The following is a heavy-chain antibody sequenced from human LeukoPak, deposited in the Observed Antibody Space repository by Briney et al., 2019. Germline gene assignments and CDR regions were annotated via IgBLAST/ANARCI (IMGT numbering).Heavy chain of an antibody. CDR2: VYMGGTT. D-gene: IGHD5-18*01. J-gene: IGHJ4*02. V-gene: IGHV3-66*01. CDR3: ARGLLRDGYTYTYSFDY. CDR1: GFTVSTNY. Sequence: GGSLRLSCSASGFTVSTNYMSWVRQAPGKGLECVSVVYMGGTTYYADSVNGRFTISRDSTKNTIYLQMNNLRAEDTAVYYCARGLLRDGYTYTYSFDYWGQGALVTVSS.